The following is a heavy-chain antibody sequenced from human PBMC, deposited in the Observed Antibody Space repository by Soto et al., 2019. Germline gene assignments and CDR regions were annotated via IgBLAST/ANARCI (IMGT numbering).Heavy chain of an antibody. CDR2: IYYSGST. CDR3: ARHFYCSSSSCPNYYYYYYMDV. V-gene: IGHV4-59*08. Sequence: SETLSLTCTVSGGSISSYYWSWIRQPPGKGLEWIGYIYYSGSTNYNPSLKSRVTISVDTSKNQFSLKLSSVTAADTAVYYCARHFYCSSSSCPNYYYYYYMDVWGKGTKVTVSS. CDR1: GGSISSYY. J-gene: IGHJ6*03. D-gene: IGHD2-2*01.